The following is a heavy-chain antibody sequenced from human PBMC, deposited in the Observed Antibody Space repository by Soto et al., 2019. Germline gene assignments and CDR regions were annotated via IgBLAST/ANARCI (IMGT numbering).Heavy chain of an antibody. J-gene: IGHJ6*02. CDR3: ARVEWDPLGYGMDV. D-gene: IGHD3-3*01. V-gene: IGHV3-48*02. CDR1: GFTFSSYS. CDR2: ISSSSSTI. Sequence: PVGSLRLSCAASGFTFSSYSMNWVRQAPAKGLEWVSYISSSSSTIYYADSVKGRFTISRDNAKNSLYLQMNSLRDEDTAVYYYARVEWDPLGYGMDVWGQGTTVSVSS.